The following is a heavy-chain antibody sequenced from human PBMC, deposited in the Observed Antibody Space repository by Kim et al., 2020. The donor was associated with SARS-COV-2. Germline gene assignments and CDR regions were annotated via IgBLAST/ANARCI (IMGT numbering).Heavy chain of an antibody. D-gene: IGHD2-2*02. CDR2: IYSDGNT. V-gene: IGHV3-53*01. CDR3: ARDPAAAAIGTWA. J-gene: IGHJ5*02. Sequence: GGSLRLSCAVSGLSVSNNYMSWVRQAPGKGLEWVSLIYSDGNTNYADSVKGRFTISRDNSKNTVYLQMNSLRAEDTAVYYCARDPAAAAIGTWAWCQGTL. CDR1: GLSVSNNY.